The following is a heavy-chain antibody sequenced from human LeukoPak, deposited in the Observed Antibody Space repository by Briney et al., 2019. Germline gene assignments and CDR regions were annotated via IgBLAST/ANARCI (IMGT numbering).Heavy chain of an antibody. D-gene: IGHD6-6*01. CDR3: ASGWSSSSSGGNY. Sequence: GGSLRLSCAASGFTFSSYGMHWVHQAPGKGLEWVAFIRYDGSNKYYADSVKGRFTISRDNSKNTLYLQMNSLRAEDTAVYYCASGWSSSSSGGNYWGQGTLVTVSS. CDR1: GFTFSSYG. CDR2: IRYDGSNK. V-gene: IGHV3-30*02. J-gene: IGHJ4*02.